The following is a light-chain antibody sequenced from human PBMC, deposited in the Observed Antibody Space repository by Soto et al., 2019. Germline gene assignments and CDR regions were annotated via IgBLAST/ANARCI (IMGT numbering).Light chain of an antibody. J-gene: IGLJ7*01. V-gene: IGLV1-40*01. CDR2: VNN. Sequence: QSVLTQPPSVSGAPGQRVTISCTGSSSNIGTGYDVHWYQQLPGTAPKLLIYVNNNRHSGVPDRFSCSKSGTSASLAITGLQAEEEAAYYCQSYDNARSAWVFGGGTQLTVL. CDR1: SSNIGTGYD. CDR3: QSYDNARSAWV.